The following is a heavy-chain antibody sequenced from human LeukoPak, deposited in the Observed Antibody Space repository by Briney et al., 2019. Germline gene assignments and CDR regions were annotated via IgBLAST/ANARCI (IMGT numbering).Heavy chain of an antibody. D-gene: IGHD3-16*01. J-gene: IGHJ6*02. CDR1: GFTFSSYW. CDR3: TRGGGLDV. Sequence: GGSLRLSCAASGFTFSSYWMNWARQAPGKGLEWVASINHNGNVNYYVDSVKGRFTISRDNAKNSLYLQMSNLRAEDTAVYFCTRGGGLDVWGQGATVTVSS. V-gene: IGHV3-7*03. CDR2: INHNGNVN.